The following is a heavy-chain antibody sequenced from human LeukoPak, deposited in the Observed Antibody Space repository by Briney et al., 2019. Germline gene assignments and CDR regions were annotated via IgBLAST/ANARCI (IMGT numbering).Heavy chain of an antibody. D-gene: IGHD6-6*01. CDR1: GFTFSSYS. J-gene: IGHJ4*02. V-gene: IGHV3-21*01. CDR3: AREYSSSSY. Sequence: PGGSLRLSCAASGFTFSSYSMNWVRQAPGKGLEWVSSISSSSSYTYYADSVKGRFTISRDNAKNSLYLQMNSLRAEDTAVYYCAREYSSSSYWGQGTLVTVSS. CDR2: ISSSSSYT.